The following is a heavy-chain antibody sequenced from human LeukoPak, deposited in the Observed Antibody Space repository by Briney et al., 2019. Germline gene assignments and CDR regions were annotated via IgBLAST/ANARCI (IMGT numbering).Heavy chain of an antibody. V-gene: IGHV3-23*01. D-gene: IGHD6-13*01. Sequence: GGSLRLSCAASGFTFRTYAMIWVRQAPGKGLEWVSVIGGSGSYTYYADSVKGRFTISRDNSKDTLHLQMNSLRAEDTAVYYCARDWYDYWGQGTLVTVSS. J-gene: IGHJ4*02. CDR2: IGGSGSYT. CDR3: ARDWYDY. CDR1: GFTFRTYA.